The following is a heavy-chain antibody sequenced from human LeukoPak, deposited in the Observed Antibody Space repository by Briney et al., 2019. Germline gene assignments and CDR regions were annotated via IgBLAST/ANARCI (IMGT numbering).Heavy chain of an antibody. D-gene: IGHD3-10*01. CDR3: ARHSSYGHFDY. Sequence: SETLSLTCTVSGGSISSYYWSWIRQPPGKGLEWIGYIYYSGSTNYNPSLKSRVTISVDASKNQFSLKLSSVTAADTAIYNCARHSSYGHFDYWGQGTLVTVSS. CDR2: IYYSGST. CDR1: GGSISSYY. J-gene: IGHJ4*02. V-gene: IGHV4-59*08.